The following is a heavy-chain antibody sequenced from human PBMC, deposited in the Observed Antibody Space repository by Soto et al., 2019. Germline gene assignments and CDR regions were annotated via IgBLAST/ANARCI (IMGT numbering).Heavy chain of an antibody. CDR1: CGSVSSGNYY. V-gene: IGHV4-61*01. J-gene: IGHJ5*02. Sequence: SETLSLTCTVSCGSVSSGNYYWSWIRQPPGKGLEWIGYIYYTGSTDYNPSLKSRVTISVDTSKNQFSLKLSSVTAADTAIYYCAREQGYCSTISCYNWFDPWGQGTLVTVSS. D-gene: IGHD2-2*01. CDR2: IYYTGST. CDR3: AREQGYCSTISCYNWFDP.